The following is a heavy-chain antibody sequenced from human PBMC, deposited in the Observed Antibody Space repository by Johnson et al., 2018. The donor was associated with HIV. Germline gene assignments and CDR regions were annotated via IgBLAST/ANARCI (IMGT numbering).Heavy chain of an antibody. CDR2: ISNDGSNK. Sequence: VQLVESGGGVVQPGRSLRLSCAASGFTFSSYGMHWVRQAPGKGLEWVAVISNDGSNKYYADSVKGRFTMSRDNSKNTLYLQMNSLRTEDTAVYYCARSHNWNYVDAFDIWGQGTVVTVSS. CDR1: GFTFSSYG. D-gene: IGHD1-20*01. CDR3: ARSHNWNYVDAFDI. V-gene: IGHV3-30*19. J-gene: IGHJ3*02.